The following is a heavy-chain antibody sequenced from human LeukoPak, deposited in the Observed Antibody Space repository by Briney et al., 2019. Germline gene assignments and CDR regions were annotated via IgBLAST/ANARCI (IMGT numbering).Heavy chain of an antibody. CDR1: GFTFSDYY. D-gene: IGHD2-2*01. Sequence: GGSLRLSCAASGFTFSDYYMSWIRQAPGKGLEWVSSISSSSSYIYYADSVKGRFTISRDNAKNSLYLQMNSLRAEDTAVYYCASSRSRTSPFDYWGQGTLVTVSS. CDR2: ISSSSSYI. J-gene: IGHJ4*02. CDR3: ASSRSRTSPFDY. V-gene: IGHV3-11*06.